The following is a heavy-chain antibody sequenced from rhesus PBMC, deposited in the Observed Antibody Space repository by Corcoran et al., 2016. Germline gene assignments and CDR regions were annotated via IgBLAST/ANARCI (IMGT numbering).Heavy chain of an antibody. J-gene: IGHJ6*01. CDR3: ASGWGQLLYYGLDS. CDR1: GGSISSSY. CDR2: IYGSGSSP. Sequence: QLQLQESGPGLVKPSETLSVTCAVSGGSISSSYWSWIRQAPGKGLAWIGYIYGSGSSPYYNPSLKGRVTISTDTSKDQFSLNVSSVTAAVTAVDYCASGWGQLLYYGLDSWGQGVVVTVSS. D-gene: IGHD4-29*01. V-gene: IGHV4-169*01.